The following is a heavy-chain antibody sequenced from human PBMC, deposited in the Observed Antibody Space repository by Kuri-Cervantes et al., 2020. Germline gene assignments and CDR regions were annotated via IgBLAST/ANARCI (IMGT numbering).Heavy chain of an antibody. V-gene: IGHV1-3*01. Sequence: ASVKVSCKASGYTFTSYDINWVRQATGQGLEWMGWISAGNGNTKYSQKFQGRVTITRDTSASTAYMELSSLRSEDTAVYYCVRDRDSNYPVGYFDYWGQGTLVTVSS. CDR1: GYTFTSYD. J-gene: IGHJ4*02. CDR2: ISAGNGNT. CDR3: VRDRDSNYPVGYFDY. D-gene: IGHD4-11*01.